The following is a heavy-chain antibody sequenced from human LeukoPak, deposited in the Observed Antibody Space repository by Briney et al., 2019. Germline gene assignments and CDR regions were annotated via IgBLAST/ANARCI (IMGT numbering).Heavy chain of an antibody. V-gene: IGHV3-30*10. CDR2: MSSDGRKE. CDR3: SREGDVTGDTFDY. CDR1: GFTFSSFA. Sequence: PGRSLRLSCAASGFTFSSFAMHWVRQAPGKGLEWVAVMSSDGRKEYYTDSVRGRFTISRDNSKSTLFLQMSSLRPEDTAGYYCSREGDVTGDTFDYWGQGTLVTVSS. J-gene: IGHJ4*02. D-gene: IGHD2-21*02.